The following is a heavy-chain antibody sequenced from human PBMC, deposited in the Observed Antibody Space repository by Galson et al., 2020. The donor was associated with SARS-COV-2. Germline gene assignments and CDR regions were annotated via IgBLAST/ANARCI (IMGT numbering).Heavy chain of an antibody. V-gene: IGHV3-33*01. CDR3: ARDLPIVATMLEDAFDI. Sequence: QLGESLKISCAASGFTFSSYGMHWVRQAPGKGLEWVAVIWYDGSNKYYADSVKGRFTISRDNSKNTLYLQMNSLRAEDTAVYYCARDLPIVATMLEDAFDIWGQGTMVTVSS. J-gene: IGHJ3*02. CDR1: GFTFSSYG. D-gene: IGHD5-12*01. CDR2: IWYDGSNK.